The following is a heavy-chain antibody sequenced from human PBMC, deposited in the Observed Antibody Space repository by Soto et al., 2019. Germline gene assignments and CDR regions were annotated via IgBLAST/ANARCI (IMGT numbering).Heavy chain of an antibody. J-gene: IGHJ4*02. CDR1: GFTFSSYA. CDR2: ISSNGGST. Sequence: SLRLSCAASGFTFSSYAMHWVRQAPGKGLEYVSAISSNGGSTYYANSVKGRFTISRDNSKNTLYLQMGSLRAEDMAVYYCAREFRDYDSSGFDYWGQGTLVTVSS. V-gene: IGHV3-64*01. D-gene: IGHD3-22*01. CDR3: AREFRDYDSSGFDY.